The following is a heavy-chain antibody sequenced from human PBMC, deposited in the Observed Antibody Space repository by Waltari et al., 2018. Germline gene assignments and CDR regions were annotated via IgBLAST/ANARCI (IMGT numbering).Heavy chain of an antibody. Sequence: QLQLQESGPGLVKPSETLSLTCTVSGGSISSSSYYWGWIRQPPGKGLEWIGSIYYSGSTDYNPSLKSRVTISVDTSKNQFSLKLSSVTAADTAVYYCARRGQLWHPLFDYWGQGTLVTVSS. J-gene: IGHJ4*02. CDR2: IYYSGST. CDR3: ARRGQLWHPLFDY. V-gene: IGHV4-39*01. D-gene: IGHD5-18*01. CDR1: GGSISSSSYY.